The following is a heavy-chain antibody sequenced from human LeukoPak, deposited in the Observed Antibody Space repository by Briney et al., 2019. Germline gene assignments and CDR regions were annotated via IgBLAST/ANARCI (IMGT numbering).Heavy chain of an antibody. J-gene: IGHJ4*02. CDR3: AKDRKYSSSWSTVIDY. D-gene: IGHD6-13*01. CDR1: GLTISSYS. CDR2: ISSSSSTI. V-gene: IGHV3-48*01. Sequence: GGSLRLSCAASGLTISSYSMNWVRQAPGKGLQWVSYISSSSSTIYYADSVKGRFTISRDNAKNSLYLQMNSLRAEDTAVYYCAKDRKYSSSWSTVIDYWGQGILVTVSS.